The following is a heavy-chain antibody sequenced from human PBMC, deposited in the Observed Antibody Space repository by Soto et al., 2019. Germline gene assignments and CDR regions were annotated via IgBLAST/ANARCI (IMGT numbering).Heavy chain of an antibody. V-gene: IGHV4-34*01. CDR1: GGSFSGYY. D-gene: IGHD6-13*01. J-gene: IGHJ4*01. CDR2: INHSGST. CDR3: ASRPKGHSSCAHGYYFDY. Sequence: PSETLSLTCAVYGGSFSGYYWSWIRQPPGKGLEWIGEINHSGSTNYNPSLKSRVTISVDTSKNQFSLKLSSVTAADTAVYYCASRPKGHSSCAHGYYFDYLGHGTLVTVSS.